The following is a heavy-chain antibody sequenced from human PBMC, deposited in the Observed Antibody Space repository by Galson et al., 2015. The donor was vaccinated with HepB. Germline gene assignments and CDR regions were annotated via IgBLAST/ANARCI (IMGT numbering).Heavy chain of an antibody. D-gene: IGHD3-10*01. Sequence: SLRLSCAASGFSLSRYPMHWVRQAPGKGLEWVAVISYDGTKRYYADSVKGRFTISRDDSKNTLYLDMQSLRPEDTALYYCARDKRALVRGVLRLGPVVYWGQGTLVTVSS. CDR3: ARDKRALVRGVLRLGPVVY. CDR2: ISYDGTKR. CDR1: GFSLSRYP. J-gene: IGHJ4*02. V-gene: IGHV3-30*04.